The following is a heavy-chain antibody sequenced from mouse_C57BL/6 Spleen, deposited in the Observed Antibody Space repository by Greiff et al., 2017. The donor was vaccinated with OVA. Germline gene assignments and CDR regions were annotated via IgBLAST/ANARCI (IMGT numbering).Heavy chain of an antibody. CDR1: GFTFSSYG. J-gene: IGHJ2*01. Sequence: EVQGVESGGDLVKPGGSLKLSCAASGFTFSSYGMSWVRQTPDKRLEWVATISSGGSYTYYPDSVKGRFTITRETAKNTLYLQMSSLKSEVTAMYYCARQGDYWGQGTTLTVSS. CDR2: ISSGGSYT. CDR3: ARQGDY. V-gene: IGHV5-6*01.